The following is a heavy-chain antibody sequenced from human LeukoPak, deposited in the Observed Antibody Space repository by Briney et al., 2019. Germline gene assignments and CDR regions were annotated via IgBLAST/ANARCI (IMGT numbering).Heavy chain of an antibody. Sequence: GEPLKISCKGSGYSFTGYWISWVRQMPGKGLEWMGRIDPSDSYTNYSPSFQGHVTISADKSISTAYLQWSSLKASDTAMYYCARRRSGYDYAFDIWGQGTMVTVSS. V-gene: IGHV5-10-1*01. D-gene: IGHD5-12*01. J-gene: IGHJ3*02. CDR3: ARRRSGYDYAFDI. CDR1: GYSFTGYW. CDR2: IDPSDSYT.